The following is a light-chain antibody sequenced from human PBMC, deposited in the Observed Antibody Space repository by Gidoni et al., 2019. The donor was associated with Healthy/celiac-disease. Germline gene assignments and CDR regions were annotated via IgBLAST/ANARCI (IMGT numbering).Light chain of an antibody. CDR1: QGISSY. V-gene: IGKV1-9*01. J-gene: IGKJ4*01. Sequence: DIQLTQSPSFLSASVGDRVTITCRASQGISSYLAWYQQKPGKAPKLLIYAASTLHSGVPSRFSGSGSGTEFTLTISSLQPEDFATYYCQQLNSYPTFGGGTKVEIK. CDR2: AAS. CDR3: QQLNSYPT.